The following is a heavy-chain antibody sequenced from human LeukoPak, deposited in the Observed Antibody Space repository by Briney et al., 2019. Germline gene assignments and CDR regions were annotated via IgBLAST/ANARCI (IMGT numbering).Heavy chain of an antibody. J-gene: IGHJ3*02. CDR3: ARLDCSSTSCYHPDAFDI. V-gene: IGHV4-30-2*01. CDR1: GGSISSGGYY. Sequence: SETLSLTCTVSGGSISSGGYYWSWIRQPPGKGLEWIGYIYHSGSTYYNPSLKSRVTISVDTSKNQFSLKLSSVTAADTAVYYCARLDCSSTSCYHPDAFDIWGQGTMVTVSS. D-gene: IGHD2-2*01. CDR2: IYHSGST.